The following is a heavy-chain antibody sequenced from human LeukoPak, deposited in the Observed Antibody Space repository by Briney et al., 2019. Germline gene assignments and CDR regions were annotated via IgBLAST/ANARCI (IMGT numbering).Heavy chain of an antibody. Sequence: SETLSLTCAVYGGSFSGYYWSWIRQPPGKGLEWIGEINHSGGTNYNPSLKSRVTISVDTSKNQFSLKLSSVTAADTAVYYCARGKRHCSGGSCYSGTFDYWGQGTLVTVSS. J-gene: IGHJ4*02. CDR1: GGSFSGYY. D-gene: IGHD2-15*01. V-gene: IGHV4-34*01. CDR3: ARGKRHCSGGSCYSGTFDY. CDR2: INHSGGT.